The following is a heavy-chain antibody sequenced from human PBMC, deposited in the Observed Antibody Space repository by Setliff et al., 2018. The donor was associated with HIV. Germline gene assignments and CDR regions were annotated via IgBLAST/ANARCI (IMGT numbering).Heavy chain of an antibody. CDR2: IYYSGST. J-gene: IGHJ4*02. Sequence: PSETLSLTCTVSGGSISSYYWSWIRQPPGKGLEWIGYIYYSGSTKYNPSLKSRVTISADTSKNQFSLKLSSVTAADTAVYYCARGPYCSGGSCYSPLDYWGQGTLVTVSS. CDR1: GGSISSYY. D-gene: IGHD2-15*01. V-gene: IGHV4-59*01. CDR3: ARGPYCSGGSCYSPLDY.